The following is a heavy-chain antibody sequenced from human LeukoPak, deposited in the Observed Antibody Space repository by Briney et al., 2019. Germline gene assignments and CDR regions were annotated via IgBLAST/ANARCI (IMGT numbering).Heavy chain of an antibody. D-gene: IGHD1-26*01. V-gene: IGHV3-21*01. J-gene: IGHJ4*02. Sequence: GSLRLSCAASGFTFSSYSMNWVRQAPGKGLEWVSSISSSSSYIYYADSVKGRFTISRDNAKNSLYLQMNSLRAEDTAVYYCARAVSGSYYPFDYWGQGTLVTVSS. CDR1: GFTFSSYS. CDR2: ISSSSSYI. CDR3: ARAVSGSYYPFDY.